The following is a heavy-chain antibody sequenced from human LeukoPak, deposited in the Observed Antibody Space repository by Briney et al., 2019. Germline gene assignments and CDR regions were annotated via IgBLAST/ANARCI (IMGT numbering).Heavy chain of an antibody. Sequence: SETLSLTCTVPGGSISSGDYYWSWIRQPPCKGLECIGYIYYSGSTDYNPSLESRVATSVDPSNNRFSLRLSSVTAAGTAVYYCAREGIDCSSASCYAVFDYWGQGTLVTVSS. J-gene: IGHJ4*02. CDR1: GGSISSGDYY. CDR2: IYYSGST. CDR3: AREGIDCSSASCYAVFDY. D-gene: IGHD2-2*01. V-gene: IGHV4-30-4*08.